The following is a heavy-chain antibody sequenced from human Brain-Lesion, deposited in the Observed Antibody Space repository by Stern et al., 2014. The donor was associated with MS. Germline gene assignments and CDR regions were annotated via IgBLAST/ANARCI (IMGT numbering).Heavy chain of an antibody. CDR2: FDPEDGET. CDR3: ATLSPGAGGNYYRHFDY. D-gene: IGHD1-26*01. V-gene: IGHV1-24*01. Sequence: QMQLVQSGAEVQKPGASVKVSCKVSGYTLTELSMHWVRQAPRKGLEWMGGFDPEDGETIYAQKFQGRVTMTEDTSTDTAYMELSSLRSEDTAVYYCATLSPGAGGNYYRHFDYWGQGTLVTVSS. CDR1: GYTLTELS. J-gene: IGHJ4*02.